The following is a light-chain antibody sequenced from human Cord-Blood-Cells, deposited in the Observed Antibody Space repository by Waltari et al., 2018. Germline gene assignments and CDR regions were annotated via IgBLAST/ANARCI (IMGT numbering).Light chain of an antibody. V-gene: IGLV2-11*01. CDR3: CSYAGSYTWV. CDR1: SSDVGGYNY. CDR2: DFI. J-gene: IGLJ3*02. Sequence: QSALTQPRSVSGSPGQSVTISCTGTSSDVGGYNYVSWYQQHPGKAPKRMIYDFIKRPSGVPDRFSGSKSGNTASRTISGLQAEDEADYYCCSYAGSYTWVFGGGTKLTVL.